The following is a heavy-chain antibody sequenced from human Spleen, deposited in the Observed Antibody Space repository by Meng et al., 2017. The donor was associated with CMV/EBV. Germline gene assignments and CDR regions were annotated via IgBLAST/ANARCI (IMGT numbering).Heavy chain of an antibody. CDR3: AKAGVLRFLEWLLYD. CDR2: IRYDGSNK. J-gene: IGHJ4*02. Sequence: GESLKISCAASGFTFSSYGMHWVRQAPGKGLEWVAFIRYDGSNKYYADSVKGRFTISRDNSKNTLYLQMNSLRAEDTAVYYCAKAGVLRFLEWLLYDWGQGTLVTVSS. D-gene: IGHD3-3*01. CDR1: GFTFSSYG. V-gene: IGHV3-30*02.